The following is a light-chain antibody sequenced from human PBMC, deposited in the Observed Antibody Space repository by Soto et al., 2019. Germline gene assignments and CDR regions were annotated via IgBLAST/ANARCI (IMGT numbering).Light chain of an antibody. J-gene: IGKJ4*01. CDR3: QQLYTYPLT. Sequence: IQLTQSASSLSASVGDRVTVTCRSSRGISSFLAWYQLKPGKAPKLLIYTASTLQTGVPSRFSGSGSGTDFTLTISSLQPEDFATYYCQQLYTYPLTFGGGTKVDI. CDR2: TAS. V-gene: IGKV1-9*01. CDR1: RGISSF.